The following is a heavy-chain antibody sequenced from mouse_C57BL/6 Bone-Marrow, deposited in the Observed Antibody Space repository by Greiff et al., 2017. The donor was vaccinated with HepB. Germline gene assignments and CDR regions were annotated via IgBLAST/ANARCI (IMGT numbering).Heavy chain of an antibody. J-gene: IGHJ2*01. V-gene: IGHV5-16*01. CDR3: ARIRLGRYFDY. D-gene: IGHD4-1*01. CDR2: INYDGSST. CDR1: GFTFSDYY. Sequence: EVKVVESEGGLVQPGSSMKLSCTASGFTFSDYYMAWVRQVPEKGLEWVANINYDGSSTYYLDSLKSRFIISRDNAKNILYLQMSSLKSEDTATYYCARIRLGRYFDYWGQGTTLTVSS.